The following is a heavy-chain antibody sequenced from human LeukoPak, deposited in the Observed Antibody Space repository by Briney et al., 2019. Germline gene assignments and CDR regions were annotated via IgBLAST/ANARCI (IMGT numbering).Heavy chain of an antibody. J-gene: IGHJ4*02. CDR2: IKSKTDGGTA. CDR3: TTKFGLREAHDY. V-gene: IGHV3-15*01. D-gene: IGHD1-26*01. Sequence: GVSPRLSCAASGLTFNNVWVSWVRQAPGKGLEWVGHIKSKTDGGTADYAAPVKGRFTISRDDSKNTLYLQINSLKTEDTAVYYCTTKFGLREAHDYWGQGTLVTVSS. CDR1: GLTFNNVW.